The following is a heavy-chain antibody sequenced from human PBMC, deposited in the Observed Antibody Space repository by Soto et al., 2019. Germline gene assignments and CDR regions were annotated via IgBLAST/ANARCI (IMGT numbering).Heavy chain of an antibody. CDR3: ARFKYSSSSGGFDY. D-gene: IGHD6-6*01. Sequence: PSETLSLTCAVYGGSFSGYYWSWIRQPPGKGLEWIGEINHSGSTNYNPSLKSRVTISVDTSKNQFSLKLSSVTAADTAVYYCARFKYSSSSGGFDYWGQGTLVTVSS. CDR1: GGSFSGYY. CDR2: INHSGST. V-gene: IGHV4-34*01. J-gene: IGHJ4*02.